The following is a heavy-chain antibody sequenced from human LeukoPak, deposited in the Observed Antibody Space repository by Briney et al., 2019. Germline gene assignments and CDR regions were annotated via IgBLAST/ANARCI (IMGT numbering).Heavy chain of an antibody. Sequence: GASVKVSCKASGGTFSSYAISWVRQAPGQGLEWMGRIIPILGIANYAQKFQGRVTITADKSTSTAYMELSSLRSEDTAVYYCARDLMITFGGVIVEMREAGYWGQGTLVTVSS. CDR1: GGTFSSYA. V-gene: IGHV1-69*04. J-gene: IGHJ4*02. CDR2: IIPILGIA. D-gene: IGHD3-16*02. CDR3: ARDLMITFGGVIVEMREAGY.